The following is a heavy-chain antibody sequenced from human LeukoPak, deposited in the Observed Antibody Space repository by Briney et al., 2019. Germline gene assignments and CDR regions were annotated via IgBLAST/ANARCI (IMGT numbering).Heavy chain of an antibody. CDR3: ARPRSPDLRDAFDI. V-gene: IGHV5-51*01. J-gene: IGHJ3*02. D-gene: IGHD1-14*01. CDR2: NYPGDSDT. Sequence: GGSLEISCKGSGSRFTSYWIGWGRPMPGKGLEWMGINYPGDSDTRYSPSFQGQVTISADKSISTAYLQWSSLKASDTAMYYCARPRSPDLRDAFDIWGQGTMVTVSS. CDR1: GSRFTSYW.